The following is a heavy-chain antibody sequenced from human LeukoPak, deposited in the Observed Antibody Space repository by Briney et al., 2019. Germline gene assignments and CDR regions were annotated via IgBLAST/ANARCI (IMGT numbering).Heavy chain of an antibody. J-gene: IGHJ4*02. Sequence: GGSLRLSCAASGFTFSSYSMNWVRQAPGKGLEWVSSISSSSSYIYYADSVKGRFTISRDNSKNTLYLQMNSLRAEDTAVYYCARRNIAAAALDYWGQGTLVTVSS. CDR2: ISSSSSYI. CDR1: GFTFSSYS. D-gene: IGHD6-13*01. V-gene: IGHV3-21*04. CDR3: ARRNIAAAALDY.